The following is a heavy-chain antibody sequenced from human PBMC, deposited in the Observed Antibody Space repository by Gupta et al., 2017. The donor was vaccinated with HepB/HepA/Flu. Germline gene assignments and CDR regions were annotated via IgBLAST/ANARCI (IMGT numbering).Heavy chain of an antibody. J-gene: IGHJ5*01. D-gene: IGHD6-6*01. CDR3: ARGASSSSVLRPNW. V-gene: IGHV6-1*01. Sequence: QLQLQQSGPGLVKPSQPLSLTCAIAGDSVSSTSAAWNWLRQSPSRGLEWLGRTYYRYKAYTDYPASVNSRINNDPETAKNQFSLHVNSVTTHDHAEDYCARGASSSSVLRPNW. CDR2: TYYRYKAYT. CDR1: GDSVSSTSAA.